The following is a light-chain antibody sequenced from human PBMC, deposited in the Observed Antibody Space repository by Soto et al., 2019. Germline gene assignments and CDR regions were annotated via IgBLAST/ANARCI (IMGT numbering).Light chain of an antibody. CDR1: QSVRGN. J-gene: IGKJ4*01. V-gene: IGKV3-15*01. Sequence: EIVMTQSPDTLSVSPGERATLSCRASQSVRGNLAWYQQKPGQAPRLLIYGASTRATGIPARFSGSGSGTEFNLTISSLQSEDFAVYYWQQYNNWPPLTFGGGPKVEIK. CDR2: GAS. CDR3: QQYNNWPPLT.